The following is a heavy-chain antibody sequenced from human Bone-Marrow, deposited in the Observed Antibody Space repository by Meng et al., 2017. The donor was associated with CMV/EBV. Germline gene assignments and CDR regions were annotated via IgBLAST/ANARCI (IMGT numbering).Heavy chain of an antibody. V-gene: IGHV3-30*04. D-gene: IGHD1-26*01. CDR1: AFTFSSYA. CDR3: ARGGKYADY. Sequence: GGSLRLSCAASAFTFSSYAMHWVRQAPGKGLEWVAVISYDGSNKYYADFVKGRFTISRDNSKNTLYLQMNSLRAEDTAVYYCARGGKYADYWGQGTLVTVSS. J-gene: IGHJ4*02. CDR2: ISYDGSNK.